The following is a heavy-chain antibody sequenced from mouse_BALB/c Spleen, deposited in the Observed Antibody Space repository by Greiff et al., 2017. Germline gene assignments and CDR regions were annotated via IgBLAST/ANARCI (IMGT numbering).Heavy chain of an antibody. D-gene: IGHD1-1*01. V-gene: IGHV3-6*02. CDR2: ISYDGSN. CDR3: ARGTTVVVDC. J-gene: IGHJ2*01. Sequence: EVQLVESGPGLVKPSQSLSLTCSVTGYSITSGYYWNWIRQFPGNKLEWMGYISYDGSNNYNPSLKNRISITRDTSKNQFFLKLNSVTTEDTATYYCARGTTVVVDCWGQGTTLTVSS. CDR1: GYSITSGYY.